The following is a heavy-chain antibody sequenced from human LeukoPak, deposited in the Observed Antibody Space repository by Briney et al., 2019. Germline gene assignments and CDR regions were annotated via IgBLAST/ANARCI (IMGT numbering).Heavy chain of an antibody. CDR3: AKDTVDSSSSGYYYMDV. D-gene: IGHD6-6*01. V-gene: IGHV3-9*01. J-gene: IGHJ6*03. CDR1: GFTFDDYA. CDR2: LSWNSGSI. Sequence: GGSLRLSCAASGFTFDDYAMHWVRQAPGKGLEWVSGLSWNSGSIGYADSVKGRFTISRDNAKNSLYLQMNSLRAEDTALYYCAKDTVDSSSSGYYYMDVWGKGTTVTVSS.